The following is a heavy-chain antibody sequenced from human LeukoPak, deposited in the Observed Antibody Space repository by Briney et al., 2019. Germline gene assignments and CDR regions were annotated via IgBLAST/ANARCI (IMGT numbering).Heavy chain of an antibody. J-gene: IGHJ4*02. CDR2: ISGSGGST. D-gene: IGHD5-18*01. CDR3: AKGEGIQLLFDY. CDR1: GFAFNFYA. Sequence: GGSLRLSCAASGFAFNFYAMSWVHQAPGKGLEWVSAISGSGGSTYYADSVKGRFTISRDNSKNTLYLQMNSLRAEDTAVYYCAKGEGIQLLFDYWGQGTLVTVSS. V-gene: IGHV3-23*01.